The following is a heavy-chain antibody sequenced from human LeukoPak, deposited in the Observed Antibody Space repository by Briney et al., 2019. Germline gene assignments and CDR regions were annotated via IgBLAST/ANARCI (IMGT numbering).Heavy chain of an antibody. CDR1: GGSISSGGYY. Sequence: SETLPLTCTVSGGSISSGGYYWSWIRQHPGKGLEWIGYIYYSGSTYYNPSLKSRVTISVDTSKNQFSLKLSSVTAADTAVYYCARDRPYYDFWSGYWDYYYYMDVWGKGTTVTVSS. V-gene: IGHV4-31*03. D-gene: IGHD3-3*01. CDR3: ARDRPYYDFWSGYWDYYYYMDV. J-gene: IGHJ6*03. CDR2: IYYSGST.